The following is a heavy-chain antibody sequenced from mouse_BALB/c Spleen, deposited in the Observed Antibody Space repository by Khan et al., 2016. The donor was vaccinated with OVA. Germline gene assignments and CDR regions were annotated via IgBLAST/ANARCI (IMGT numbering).Heavy chain of an antibody. Sequence: QIQLVQSGAELAKPGASVKMSCKASGYTFINYWILWVKQRPGQGLEWIGYINPSTGYTEYNQNFKDKATLTADKSSSTAYMQLSSLTSEDSAVYYCARRGLRWDFDYWGPGTPLTVSS. D-gene: IGHD1-1*01. CDR2: INPSTGYT. CDR1: GYTFINYW. CDR3: ARRGLRWDFDY. V-gene: IGHV1-7*01. J-gene: IGHJ2*01.